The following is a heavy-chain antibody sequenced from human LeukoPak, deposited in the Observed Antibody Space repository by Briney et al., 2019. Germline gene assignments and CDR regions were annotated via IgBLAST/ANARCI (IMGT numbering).Heavy chain of an antibody. CDR3: ANNNCSSNSCSTAFFAS. CDR1: GGSISSGGYS. Sequence: KSSQTLSLTCAVSGGSISSGGYSWSWIRQPPGKGLEWLGYIFHSGNTYYNPPLRRRVTISVDRSKNQFSLKLRSVTAADTAVYYCANNNCSSNSCSTAFFASWGQGSLVTVSS. V-gene: IGHV4-30-2*01. J-gene: IGHJ4*02. D-gene: IGHD2-2*02. CDR2: IFHSGNT.